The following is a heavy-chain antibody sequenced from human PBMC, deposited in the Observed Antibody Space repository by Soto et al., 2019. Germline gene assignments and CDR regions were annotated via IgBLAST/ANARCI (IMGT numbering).Heavy chain of an antibody. J-gene: IGHJ5*02. CDR3: ARHPERIAQIGWFDP. D-gene: IGHD6-13*01. V-gene: IGHV3-48*01. CDR2: ISSSSSTI. Sequence: GSLRLSCAASGFTFSSYSMNWVRQAPGKGLEWVSYISSSSSTIYYADSVKGRFTISRDNAKNSLYLQMNSLRAEDTAVYYCARHPERIAQIGWFDPWGQGTLVTIS. CDR1: GFTFSSYS.